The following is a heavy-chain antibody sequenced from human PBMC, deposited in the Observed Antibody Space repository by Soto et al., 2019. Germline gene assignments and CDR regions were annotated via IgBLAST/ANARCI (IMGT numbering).Heavy chain of an antibody. J-gene: IGHJ4*02. V-gene: IGHV3-23*01. Sequence: LRLSCAAAGFTFNTYAMTWVRQAPGKGLEWVSAISGSGGTTYYADSVKGRVTISRDNSKNTLFLEMNSLRAEDTAVYYCARVDHSSGYSGVDYWGQGTLVTVSS. CDR3: ARVDHSSGYSGVDY. D-gene: IGHD6-19*01. CDR2: ISGSGGTT. CDR1: GFTFNTYA.